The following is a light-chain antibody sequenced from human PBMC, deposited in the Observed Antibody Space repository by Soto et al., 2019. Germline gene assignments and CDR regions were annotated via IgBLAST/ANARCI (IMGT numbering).Light chain of an antibody. CDR3: SSYTGSNTVV. CDR1: SSDVGGYNY. Sequence: QSALTQPASVSGSPGQSITISCTGTSSDVGGYNYVSWYQQHPGKAPKLIIYDVSNRPSGVSNHFSGSKSGNTASLTISGLQAEDEADYYCSSYTGSNTVVFGGGTKLTVL. J-gene: IGLJ2*01. V-gene: IGLV2-14*01. CDR2: DVS.